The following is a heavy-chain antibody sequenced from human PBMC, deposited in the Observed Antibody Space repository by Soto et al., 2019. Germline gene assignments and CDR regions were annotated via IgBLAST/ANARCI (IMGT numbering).Heavy chain of an antibody. CDR1: GFTFSSYG. J-gene: IGHJ4*02. Sequence: VQLVESGGGVVQPGRSLRLSCAASGFTFSSYGMHWVRQAPGKGLEWVAVISYDGSDKYYADSVKGRFTISRDNSKNTLYLQMNSLRPEDTAVYYCAKDLSGNSLTFGYWGQGTLVTVSS. CDR2: ISYDGSDK. V-gene: IGHV3-30*18. CDR3: AKDLSGNSLTFGY. D-gene: IGHD3-3*01.